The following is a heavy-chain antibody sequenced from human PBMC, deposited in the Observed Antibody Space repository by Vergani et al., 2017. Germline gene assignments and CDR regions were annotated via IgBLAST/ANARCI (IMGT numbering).Heavy chain of an antibody. J-gene: IGHJ4*02. V-gene: IGHV3-43*01. Sequence: EVQLVESGGVVVQPGGSLRLSCAASGFTFDDYTMHWVRQAPGKGLEWVSLISWDGGSTYYADSVKGRFTISRDHAKNSLYLQMNSLRAEDTAVYYCAREEEDCTNGVCYPGGLDYWGQGTLVTVSS. CDR1: GFTFDDYT. CDR3: AREEEDCTNGVCYPGGLDY. CDR2: ISWDGGST. D-gene: IGHD2-8*01.